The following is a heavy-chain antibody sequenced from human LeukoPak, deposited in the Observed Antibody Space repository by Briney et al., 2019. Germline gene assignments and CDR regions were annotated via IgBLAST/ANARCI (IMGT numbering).Heavy chain of an antibody. J-gene: IGHJ4*02. D-gene: IGHD3-22*01. CDR2: IFYSGTT. CDR3: ARVLHRTNYSDRRGYLYFDH. V-gene: IGHV4-59*01. CDR1: GGSIRNYY. Sequence: SETLSLTCTVSGGSIRNYYWSWIRQPPGKGLECIGYIFYSGTTNYNPSLESRVTISVDTSNNQFSLKPTSVAAADTAVYYCARVLHRTNYSDRRGYLYFDHWGQGTLVTVSS.